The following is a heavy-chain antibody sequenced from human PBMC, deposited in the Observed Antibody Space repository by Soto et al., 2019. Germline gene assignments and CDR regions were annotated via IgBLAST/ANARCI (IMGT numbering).Heavy chain of an antibody. CDR3: ARMIVVVITTWRWFDP. CDR2: INHSGST. CDR1: GGSFSGYY. Sequence: SETLSLTCAVYGGSFSGYYWSWIRQPPGKGLEWIGEINHSGSTNYNPSLKSRVTISVDTSKNQFSLKLSSVTAADTAVYYCARMIVVVITTWRWFDPWGQGTLVTVSS. D-gene: IGHD3-22*01. J-gene: IGHJ5*02. V-gene: IGHV4-34*01.